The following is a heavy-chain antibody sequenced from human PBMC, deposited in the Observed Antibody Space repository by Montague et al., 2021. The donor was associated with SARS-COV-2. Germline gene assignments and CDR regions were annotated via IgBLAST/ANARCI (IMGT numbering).Heavy chain of an antibody. V-gene: IGHV4-31*03. J-gene: IGHJ6*02. CDR2: IYYSGST. Sequence: TLSLTCTVSGSSISSGGYYWSWIRQHPGKGLEWIGYIYYSGSTYYNPSLKSRVTISVDTSKNQFSLKLSSVTAADTAAYYCAVNSNYYYYYGMDVWGQGTTVTVSS. CDR3: AVNSNYYYYYGMDV. D-gene: IGHD4-11*01. CDR1: GSSISSGGYY.